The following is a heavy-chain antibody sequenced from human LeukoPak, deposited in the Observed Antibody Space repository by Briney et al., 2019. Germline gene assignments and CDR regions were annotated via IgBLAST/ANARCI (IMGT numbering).Heavy chain of an antibody. CDR1: GFTFSTYA. Sequence: GGSLRLSCTASGFTFSTYAMTWVRQAPGKGLDWVSGIGTSGADTYYADSAKGRFTVSRDNSKNTLYLQMSSLRADDTAVYFCAKRPRDSSGYYLGAFDGWGQGTTVTVSS. J-gene: IGHJ3*01. CDR3: AKRPRDSSGYYLGAFDG. V-gene: IGHV3-23*01. CDR2: IGTSGADT. D-gene: IGHD3-22*01.